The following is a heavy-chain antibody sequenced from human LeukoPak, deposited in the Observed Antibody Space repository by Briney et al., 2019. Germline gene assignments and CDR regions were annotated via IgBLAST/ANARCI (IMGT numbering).Heavy chain of an antibody. J-gene: IGHJ4*02. V-gene: IGHV1-18*01. D-gene: IGHD3-3*01. Sequence: ASVEVSCKASGYTFTSYGISWVRQAPGQGLEWMGWISAYNGNTNYAQKLQGRVTMTTDTSTSTAYMELRSLRSDDTAVYYCARAGDVFWSGFFDYGAQGPLATVPS. CDR2: ISAYNGNT. CDR3: ARAGDVFWSGFFDY. CDR1: GYTFTSYG.